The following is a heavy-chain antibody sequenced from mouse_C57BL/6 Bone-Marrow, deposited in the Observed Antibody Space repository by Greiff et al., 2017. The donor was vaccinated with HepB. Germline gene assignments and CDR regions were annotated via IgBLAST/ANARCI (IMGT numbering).Heavy chain of an antibody. J-gene: IGHJ4*01. D-gene: IGHD3-1*01. CDR1: GFTFSDYG. V-gene: IGHV5-15*01. CDR3: ARRLGLPYYNAMDY. Sequence: EVKLVESGRGLVQPGGSLKLSCAVSGFTFSDYGMAWVRQALRKGPEWVAFISNLAYSIYYADTVTGRFTISRENAKNTLYLGMSSLGSEDTAMYYCARRLGLPYYNAMDYWGQGTSVTVSS. CDR2: ISNLAYSI.